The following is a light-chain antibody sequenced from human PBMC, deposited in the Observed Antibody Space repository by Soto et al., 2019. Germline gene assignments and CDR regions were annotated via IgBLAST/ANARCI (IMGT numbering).Light chain of an antibody. CDR3: LQHYSSPRT. V-gene: IGKV1-5*01. CDR1: PSLSHF. CDR2: GAS. J-gene: IGKJ4*01. Sequence: DTNMTQAAWSLRTSLGARFTITCLASPSLSHFLAWYQQKPGKAPKRLIYGASSLDGGVPSRFSGSGSGTEFTLTISSLQPEDFATYYCLQHYSSPRTFGGGTKVDIK.